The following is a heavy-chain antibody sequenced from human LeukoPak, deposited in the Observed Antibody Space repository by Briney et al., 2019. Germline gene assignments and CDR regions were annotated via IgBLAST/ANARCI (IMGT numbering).Heavy chain of an antibody. Sequence: SQTLSLTCAVSGGSISSGGYSWSWIRQPPGKGLEWIGYIYHSGSTYYNPSLKSRVTISVDRSKNQFSLKLSSVTAADTAVYYCGRGEYYYDSSGYYYGVPCFDYWGQGTLVTVSS. J-gene: IGHJ4*02. CDR2: IYHSGST. CDR3: GRGEYYYDSSGYYYGVPCFDY. V-gene: IGHV4-30-2*01. D-gene: IGHD3-22*01. CDR1: GGSISSGGYS.